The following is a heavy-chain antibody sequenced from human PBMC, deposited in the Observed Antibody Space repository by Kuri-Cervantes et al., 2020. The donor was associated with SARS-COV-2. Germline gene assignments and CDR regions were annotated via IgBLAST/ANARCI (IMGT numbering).Heavy chain of an antibody. V-gene: IGHV4-39*01. Sequence: SETLSLTCTVSGGSISSSNYYWGWIRQPPGKGLEWIGSIYYSGSTYYNPSLKSRVTISVDTSKNQFSLKLSSVTAADTAVYYCARQNWGFDWFDPWGQGTLVTVSS. D-gene: IGHD7-27*01. CDR2: IYYSGST. J-gene: IGHJ5*02. CDR3: ARQNWGFDWFDP. CDR1: GGSISSSNYY.